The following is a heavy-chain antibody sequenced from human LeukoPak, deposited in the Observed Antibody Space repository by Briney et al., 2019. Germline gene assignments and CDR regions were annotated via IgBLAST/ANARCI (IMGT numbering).Heavy chain of an antibody. CDR3: ANDLPGLTWFDT. D-gene: IGHD2-21*02. CDR1: GFTFSSHY. J-gene: IGHJ5*02. CDR2: IRGSGGTT. Sequence: GGSLRLSCAASGFTFSSHYMSWVRQAPGQGLEWVSSIRGSGGTTYYADSVQGRSTISRDNSKNTLYLQMNSLRAEDTAIYYCANDLPGLTWFDTWGQGTLVTVSS. V-gene: IGHV3-23*01.